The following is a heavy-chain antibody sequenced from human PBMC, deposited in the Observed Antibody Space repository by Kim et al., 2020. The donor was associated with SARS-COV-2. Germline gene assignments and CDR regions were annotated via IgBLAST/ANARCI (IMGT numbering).Heavy chain of an antibody. CDR3: TTDWGVGATFFDF. Sequence: GGSLRLSCAASGFTFSNAWMSWVRQAPGKGLEWVGRIRSKTASETTDYAAPVKGRFTISRDDSKNTLNLQMDSLKTEDTAVYYCTTDWGVGATFFDFWDQGTLVTVSS. D-gene: IGHD1-26*01. CDR2: IRSKTASETT. J-gene: IGHJ4*02. CDR1: GFTFSNAW. V-gene: IGHV3-15*01.